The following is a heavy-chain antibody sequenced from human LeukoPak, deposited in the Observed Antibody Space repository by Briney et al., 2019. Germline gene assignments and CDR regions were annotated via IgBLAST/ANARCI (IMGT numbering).Heavy chain of an antibody. D-gene: IGHD3-22*01. V-gene: IGHV3-30*18. CDR3: AKLSDYFDTSGYYFDY. CDR1: GFTFSSYD. Sequence: GGSLRLSCAASGFTFSSYDMHWVRQAPGKGLEWVAVISYDGSNKYYADSVKGRFTISRDDSKNTLFLQMNSLRAEDTAVYYCAKLSDYFDTSGYYFDYWGQGTLVTVSS. J-gene: IGHJ4*02. CDR2: ISYDGSNK.